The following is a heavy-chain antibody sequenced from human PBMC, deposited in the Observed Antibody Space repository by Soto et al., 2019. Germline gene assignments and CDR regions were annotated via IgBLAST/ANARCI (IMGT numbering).Heavy chain of an antibody. CDR3: ASTMTTVVTRDY. CDR1: GGSISSGYYY. J-gene: IGHJ4*02. Sequence: SETLSLTCTVSGGSISSGYYYWSWIRQPPGKGLEWIGYIYYSGSTYYNPSLKSRVTISVDTSKNQFSLKLSSVTAADTAVYYCASTMTTVVTRDYWGQGTLVTVSS. D-gene: IGHD4-17*01. CDR2: IYYSGST. V-gene: IGHV4-30-4*01.